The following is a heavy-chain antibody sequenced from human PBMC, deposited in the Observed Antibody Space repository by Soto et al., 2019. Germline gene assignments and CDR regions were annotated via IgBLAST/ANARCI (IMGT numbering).Heavy chain of an antibody. V-gene: IGHV3-7*03. D-gene: IGHD3-22*01. CDR2: IKQDGSEK. CDR1: GFTFSSYW. J-gene: IGHJ4*02. Sequence: VGSLRLSCAASGFTFSSYWMSWGRQAPGKGLEWVANIKQDGSEKYYVDSVKGRFTISRDNAKNSLYLQMNSLRAEDTAVYYCARATYYYDSSGYYWYYWGQGTLVTVSS. CDR3: ARATYYYDSSGYYWYY.